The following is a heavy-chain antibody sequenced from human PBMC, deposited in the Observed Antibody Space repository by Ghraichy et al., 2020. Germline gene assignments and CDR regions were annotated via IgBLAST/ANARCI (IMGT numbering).Heavy chain of an antibody. D-gene: IGHD5-18*01. CDR1: GGSITYHY. J-gene: IGHJ3*02. V-gene: IGHV4-4*07. CDR2: MFHSGST. CDR3: ARDQGRDTAMADAFDI. Sequence: SQTLSLTCTVSGGSITYHYWNWIRQPAGKGLECIGRMFHSGSTNYNPSLRSRLTMSVDTSKNQFSLKLNSVTAADTAVYFCARDQGRDTAMADAFDIWGQGTKVTVSS.